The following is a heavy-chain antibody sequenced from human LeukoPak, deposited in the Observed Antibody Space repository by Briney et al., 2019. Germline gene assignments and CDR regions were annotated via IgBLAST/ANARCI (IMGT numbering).Heavy chain of an antibody. V-gene: IGHV3-23*01. D-gene: IGHD3-10*01. J-gene: IGHJ4*02. CDR3: AKDQRFGDLDDY. Sequence: GGSLTLSCAASGFIFNNYAMSWVRQAPGKGLEWVSSISGTGATTYYADSVKGRFAISRENSKNTLYLQISSLRAEDTAVYYCAKDQRFGDLDDYRGQGTLVTVSS. CDR2: ISGTGATT. CDR1: GFIFNNYA.